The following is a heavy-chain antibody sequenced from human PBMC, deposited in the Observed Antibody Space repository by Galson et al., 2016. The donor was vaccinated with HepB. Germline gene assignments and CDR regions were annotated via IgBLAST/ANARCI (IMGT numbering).Heavy chain of an antibody. CDR1: GGSVSSRTW. V-gene: IGHV4-4*02. D-gene: IGHD1-26*01. J-gene: IGHJ4*02. Sequence: SETLSLTCGVSGGSVSSRTWWSWVRQTPAKGLEWIGDMYHNGRTNYNPSLKSRVTLSMDNSKNQFSLRLSSVTAAGTAIYYCAGHRGATDGPYDYWGQGTLVTVSS. CDR3: AGHRGATDGPYDY. CDR2: MYHNGRT.